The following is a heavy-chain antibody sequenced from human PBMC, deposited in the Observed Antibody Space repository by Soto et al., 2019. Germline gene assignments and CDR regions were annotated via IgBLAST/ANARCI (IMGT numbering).Heavy chain of an antibody. CDR3: ARDPERCIPRRGGVYGMDV. D-gene: IGHD1-20*01. CDR1: GFTFSDHA. J-gene: IGHJ6*02. V-gene: IGHV3-33*01. CDR2: IWNDGIKK. Sequence: QVHLVESGGGVVQPGTSLRLSCAASGFTFSDHAMYWVRQAPGKGLEWVAVIWNDGIKKFYAESVKGRLTISRDNSKNILYLQINDLRVEDRGVYYCARDPERCIPRRGGVYGMDVWGQGTTVTVSS.